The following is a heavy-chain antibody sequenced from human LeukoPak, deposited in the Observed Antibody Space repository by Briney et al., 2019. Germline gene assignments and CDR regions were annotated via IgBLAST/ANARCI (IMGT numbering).Heavy chain of an antibody. D-gene: IGHD6-13*01. CDR2: INPNSGGT. CDR1: GYTFTDYY. CDR3: ARGSGSSSWYGNY. Sequence: ASVKVSCKASGYTFTDYYMYWVRQAPGQGLEWMGWINPNSGGTNYAQKFQGRVTMTRDTSISTAYMELSRLGSDDTAVYYCARGSGSSSWYGNYWGQGTLVTVSS. J-gene: IGHJ4*02. V-gene: IGHV1-2*02.